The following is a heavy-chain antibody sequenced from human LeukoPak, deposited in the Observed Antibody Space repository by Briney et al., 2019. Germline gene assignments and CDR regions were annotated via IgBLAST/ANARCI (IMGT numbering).Heavy chain of an antibody. CDR1: GYTFTSYG. V-gene: IGHV1-18*01. D-gene: IGHD1-26*01. J-gene: IGHJ4*02. CDR2: VSAYNGNT. Sequence: GASVKVSCKASGYTFTSYGISWVRQAPGQGLEWMGWVSAYNGNTNYAQKLQGRVTMTTDTSTSTAYMELRSLRSDDTAVYYCARVGSIAPQGGGYYFDYWGQGTLVTVSS. CDR3: ARVGSIAPQGGGYYFDY.